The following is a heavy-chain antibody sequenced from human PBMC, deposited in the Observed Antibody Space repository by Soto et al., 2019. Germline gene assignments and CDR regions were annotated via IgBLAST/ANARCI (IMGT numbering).Heavy chain of an antibody. J-gene: IGHJ4*02. CDR3: ARDIWSDSSKYFDY. V-gene: IGHV3-33*01. Sequence: GGSLRLSCAASGFTFSSYGMHWVRQAPGKGLEWVAIIWYDGSDQYYADSVKGRFTISRDNSKNTLYLQMNSLRAEDTAVYYCARDIWSDSSKYFDYWGQGTLVTVSS. CDR2: IWYDGSDQ. D-gene: IGHD3-3*01. CDR1: GFTFSSYG.